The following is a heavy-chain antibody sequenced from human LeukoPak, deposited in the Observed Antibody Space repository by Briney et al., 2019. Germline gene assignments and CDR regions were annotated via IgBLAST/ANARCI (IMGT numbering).Heavy chain of an antibody. Sequence: GASVKVSCKASGYTFTGYYMHWVRQAPGQGLEWMGWINPNSGGTNYAQKFQGRVTMTRDTSISTAYMELSRLRSDDTAVYYCARGVDSSGWAVYYYMDVWGKGTTVTVSS. D-gene: IGHD3-22*01. CDR2: INPNSGGT. V-gene: IGHV1-2*02. CDR3: ARGVDSSGWAVYYYMDV. CDR1: GYTFTGYY. J-gene: IGHJ6*03.